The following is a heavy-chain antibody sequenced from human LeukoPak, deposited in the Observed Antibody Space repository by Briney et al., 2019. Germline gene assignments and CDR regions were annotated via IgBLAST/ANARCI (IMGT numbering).Heavy chain of an antibody. V-gene: IGHV3-7*01. CDR3: ARENSHQLPYTLDY. Sequence: GGSLRLSCAASGFTFSSYWMSWVRQAPGKGPEWVANIKQDGSEKYSVDSVKGRFTISRDNAKNSLYLQMNSLRAEDTAVYYCARENSHQLPYTLDYWGQGTLVTVSS. CDR1: GFTFSSYW. CDR2: IKQDGSEK. J-gene: IGHJ4*02. D-gene: IGHD2-2*01.